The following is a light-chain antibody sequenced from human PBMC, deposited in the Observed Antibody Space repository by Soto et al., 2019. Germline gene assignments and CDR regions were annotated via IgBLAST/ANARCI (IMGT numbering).Light chain of an antibody. Sequence: EMVLTPSPGTRSLCPGERATLSCRASQSVSSSYLAWYQQKPGQAPRLLIYGASSRATGIPDRFSGSGSGTDFTLTISRLEPEDFAVYYCQQYGSSPRTFGQGTKVDIK. CDR3: QQYGSSPRT. J-gene: IGKJ1*01. CDR1: QSVSSSY. CDR2: GAS. V-gene: IGKV3-20*01.